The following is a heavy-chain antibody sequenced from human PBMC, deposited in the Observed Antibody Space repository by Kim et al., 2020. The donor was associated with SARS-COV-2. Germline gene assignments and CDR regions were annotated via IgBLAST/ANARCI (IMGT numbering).Heavy chain of an antibody. CDR2: IEKNGSEN. Sequence: GGSLRLSCVGSGFTFSGYWMTWVRQVPGKGLAWVANIEKNGSENYYVDSVKGRFTNSRDNAKNSLYLQMNSLRAEDTAXXYCVRGITMDVWGQGTTVIVSS. D-gene: IGHD1-20*01. J-gene: IGHJ6*02. CDR1: GFTFSGYW. CDR3: VRGITMDV. V-gene: IGHV3-7*03.